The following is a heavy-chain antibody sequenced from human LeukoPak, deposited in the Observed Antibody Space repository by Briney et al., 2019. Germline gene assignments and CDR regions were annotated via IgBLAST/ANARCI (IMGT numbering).Heavy chain of an antibody. V-gene: IGHV4-59*01. CDR3: ARVYDFWSGYYILGY. D-gene: IGHD3-3*01. J-gene: IGHJ4*02. CDR1: GGSISSYY. CDR2: IYYSGST. Sequence: SETLSLTCTVSGGSISSYYWSWIRQPPGKGLEWIGYIYYSGSTNYNPSLKSRVTISVDTSKNQFSLKLSSVTAADTAVYYCARVYDFWSGYYILGYWGQGTLVTVSS.